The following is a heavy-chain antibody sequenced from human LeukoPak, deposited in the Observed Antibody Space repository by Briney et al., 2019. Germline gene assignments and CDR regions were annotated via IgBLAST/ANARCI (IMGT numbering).Heavy chain of an antibody. CDR2: ISAYNGNT. CDR3: ARDLCLAYDSSGYCSCGY. Sequence: ASVKVSCKASGYTFTSYGISWVRQAPGQGLEWMGWISAYNGNTNYAQKPQGRVTMTTDTSTSTAYMELRSLRSDDTAVYYCARDLCLAYDSSGYCSCGYWGQGTLVTVSS. V-gene: IGHV1-18*01. CDR1: GYTFTSYG. J-gene: IGHJ4*02. D-gene: IGHD3-22*01.